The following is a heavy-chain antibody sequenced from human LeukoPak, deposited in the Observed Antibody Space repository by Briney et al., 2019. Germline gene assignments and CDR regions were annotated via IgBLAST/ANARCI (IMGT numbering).Heavy chain of an antibody. CDR2: LYYSGST. J-gene: IGHJ4*02. V-gene: IGHV4-39*01. CDR3: AGSPLSGSDPYFDY. CDR1: GGSISSSSYY. D-gene: IGHD1-26*01. Sequence: SETLSLTCTVSGGSISSSSYYWGWIRQPPGKGLEWIGNLYYSGSTYYNPSLKSRVTISVDTSKNQFSLRLSSVTATDTAVYYCAGSPLSGSDPYFDYWGQGTLVTVSS.